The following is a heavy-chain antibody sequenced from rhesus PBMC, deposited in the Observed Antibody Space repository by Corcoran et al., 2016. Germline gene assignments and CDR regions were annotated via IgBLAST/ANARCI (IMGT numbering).Heavy chain of an antibody. CDR1: GYGLTSYW. D-gene: IGHD3-9*01. Sequence: EVQLVQSGAEGKRTGESLKISMMTSGYGLTSYWLSWGSQMPGKGLEWMGAIDPSDSDTRYNPSFQCHVTISADQSISTTYLQWSSLKASDTATYYCAKVRGRFDVWGPGVLVTVSS. CDR2: IDPSDSDT. CDR3: AKVRGRFDV. J-gene: IGHJ5-1*01. V-gene: IGHV5-20*01.